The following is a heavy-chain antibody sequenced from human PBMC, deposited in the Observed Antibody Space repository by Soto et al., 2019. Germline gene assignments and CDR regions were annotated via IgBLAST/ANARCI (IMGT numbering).Heavy chain of an antibody. J-gene: IGHJ6*01. Sequence: QVQLQESGPGLVKPSQTLSLTCTVSGGSISSGGYYWSWIRQHPGKGLEWIGYIYYIGSTYYNPSLKCRVTISVDSSKNQFSLKLSSVTAADTAVYYCARDQGYCSSTSCWAHYYYYYGMDVWGQGTTVTVSS. D-gene: IGHD2-2*01. V-gene: IGHV4-31*03. CDR1: GGSISSGGYY. CDR3: ARDQGYCSSTSCWAHYYYYYGMDV. CDR2: IYYIGST.